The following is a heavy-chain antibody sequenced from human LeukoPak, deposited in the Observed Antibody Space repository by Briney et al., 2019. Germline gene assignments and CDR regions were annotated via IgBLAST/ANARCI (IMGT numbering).Heavy chain of an antibody. CDR3: ARDPGQQWLVTSAYYFDY. D-gene: IGHD6-19*01. CDR1: DFTVSSNF. Sequence: GGSLRLSCAASDFTVSSNFMSWVRQAPGKGLEWVSIIYSGGGTYYADSVKGRFTISRDNSKNTLYLQMNSLRAEDTAVYYCARDPGQQWLVTSAYYFDYWGQGTLVTVSS. CDR2: IYSGGGT. J-gene: IGHJ4*02. V-gene: IGHV3-53*05.